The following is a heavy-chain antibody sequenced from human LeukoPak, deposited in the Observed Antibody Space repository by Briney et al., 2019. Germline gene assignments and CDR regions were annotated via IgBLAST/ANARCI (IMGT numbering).Heavy chain of an antibody. CDR2: SYYSGST. J-gene: IGHJ6*02. V-gene: IGHV4-59*08. CDR1: GGSPSSYY. D-gene: IGHD3-10*01. CDR3: ARLPKDSGVYYYGMDV. Sequence: SETLSLTCTVSGGSPSSYYWSWLRQPPGQGLEWIGYSYYSGSTNYNPSLKSRVTVSVDTSKNQLSLKLSSVTAADTAVYYCARLPKDSGVYYYGMDVWGQGTTVTVSS.